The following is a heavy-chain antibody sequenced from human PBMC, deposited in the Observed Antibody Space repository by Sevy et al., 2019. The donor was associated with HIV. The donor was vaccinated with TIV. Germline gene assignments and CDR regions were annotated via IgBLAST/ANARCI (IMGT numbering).Heavy chain of an antibody. J-gene: IGHJ4*02. CDR1: GFIFSTSP. D-gene: IGHD3-10*01. Sequence: GGSLRLSCAASGFIFSTSPMHWVRQAPGKGLECVAILSYDDSDENYADSVKGRFTISRDNSMNTLYLQMNSLRTEDTAGYYCAKDDLGSIDYWGQGTLVTVSS. CDR3: AKDDLGSIDY. CDR2: LSYDDSDE. V-gene: IGHV3-30-3*02.